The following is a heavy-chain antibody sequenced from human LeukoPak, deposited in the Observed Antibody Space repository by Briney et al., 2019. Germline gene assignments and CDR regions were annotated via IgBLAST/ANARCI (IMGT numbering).Heavy chain of an antibody. J-gene: IGHJ2*01. D-gene: IGHD2-2*02. Sequence: SETLSLTCTVSGGSTSSYYWSWIRQPAGKGLEWIGRIYTSGSTNYNPSLKSRVTMSVDTSKNQFSLKLSSVTAADTAVYYCARVFTYCSSTSCYSSWYFGLWGRGTLVTVSS. V-gene: IGHV4-4*07. CDR3: ARVFTYCSSTSCYSSWYFGL. CDR2: IYTSGST. CDR1: GGSTSSYY.